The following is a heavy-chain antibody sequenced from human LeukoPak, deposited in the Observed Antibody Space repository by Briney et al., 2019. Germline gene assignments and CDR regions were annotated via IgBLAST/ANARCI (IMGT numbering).Heavy chain of an antibody. D-gene: IGHD4-17*01. CDR2: IIPIFGTA. CDR3: ASDYGDHWFDP. J-gene: IGHJ5*02. CDR1: GGTFSSYA. Sequence: GASVKVSCTASGGTFSSYAISWVRQAPGQGFEWMGGIIPIFGTANYAQKFQGRVTITADESTSTAYMELSSLRSEDTAVYYCASDYGDHWFDPWGQGTLVTVSS. V-gene: IGHV1-69*13.